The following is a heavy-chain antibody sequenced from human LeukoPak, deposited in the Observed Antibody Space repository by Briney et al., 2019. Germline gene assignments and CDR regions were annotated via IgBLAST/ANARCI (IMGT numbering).Heavy chain of an antibody. J-gene: IGHJ4*02. CDR3: ARASSMIVVWFDY. V-gene: IGHV4-30-4*01. Sequence: SQTLSLTCTVSGGSIGSGDYYWSWIRQPPGKGLEWIGYIYYSGSTYYNPSLKSRVTISVDTSKNQFSLKLSSVTAADTAVYYCARASSMIVVWFDYWGQGTLVTVSS. D-gene: IGHD3-22*01. CDR2: IYYSGST. CDR1: GGSIGSGDYY.